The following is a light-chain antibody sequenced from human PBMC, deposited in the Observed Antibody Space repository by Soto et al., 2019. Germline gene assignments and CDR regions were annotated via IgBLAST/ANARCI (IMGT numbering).Light chain of an antibody. Sequence: EIVLTHSPGTLSLFPGERATLSCRASQSVTNNYLAWYQHKPGQAPRLVIYGASSRATGIPDRFSASGSGTDFTLTISRLEPEDFAVYYCQQYGSSVWTFGQGTKVEIK. CDR1: QSVTNNY. V-gene: IGKV3-20*01. CDR2: GAS. J-gene: IGKJ1*01. CDR3: QQYGSSVWT.